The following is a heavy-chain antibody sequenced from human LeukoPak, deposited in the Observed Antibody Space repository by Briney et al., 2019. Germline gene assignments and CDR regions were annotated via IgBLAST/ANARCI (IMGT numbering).Heavy chain of an antibody. J-gene: IGHJ6*03. CDR2: IRSSVYTI. Sequence: GGSLRLSCAASGFTFSDYYMNWVRQAPGKGLEWVSYIRSSVYTINYADSVKGRFTISRDNAKNSLYLQMNSLRAEDTAVYYCARGVPKTSYYYYYMDVWGKGTTVTVSS. CDR3: ARGVPKTSYYYYYMDV. CDR1: GFTFSDYY. D-gene: IGHD4-11*01. V-gene: IGHV3-11*04.